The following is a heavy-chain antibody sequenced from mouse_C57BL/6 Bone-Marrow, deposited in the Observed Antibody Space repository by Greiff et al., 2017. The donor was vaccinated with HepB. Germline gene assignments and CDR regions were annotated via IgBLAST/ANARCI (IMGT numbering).Heavy chain of an antibody. CDR3: ARSHYYGSSYWYFDV. Sequence: EVQLQESGPGLAKPSQTLSLTCSVPGYSITSDYWNWIRKFPGNKLEYMGYISYSGSTYYNPSLKSRISITRDTSKNQYYLQLNSVTTEDTATYYCARSHYYGSSYWYFDVWGTGTTVTVSS. J-gene: IGHJ1*03. V-gene: IGHV3-8*01. CDR2: ISYSGST. CDR1: GYSITSDY. D-gene: IGHD1-1*01.